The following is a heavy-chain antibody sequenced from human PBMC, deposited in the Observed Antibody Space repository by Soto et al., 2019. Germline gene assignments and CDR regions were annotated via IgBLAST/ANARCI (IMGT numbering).Heavy chain of an antibody. CDR3: ARGLYGSGSFFDY. J-gene: IGHJ4*02. V-gene: IGHV4-34*01. D-gene: IGHD3-10*01. CDR1: GGSFSGYY. Sequence: SETLSLTCAVYGGSFSGYYWSWIRQPPGKGLEWIGEINHSGSTNYNPSLKSRVIISVDTSKNQFSLKLSSVTAADTAVYYCARGLYGSGSFFDYWGQGTLVTVSS. CDR2: INHSGST.